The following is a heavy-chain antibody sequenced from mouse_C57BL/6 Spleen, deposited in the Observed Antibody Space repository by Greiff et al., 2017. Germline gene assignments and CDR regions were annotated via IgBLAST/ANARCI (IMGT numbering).Heavy chain of an antibody. D-gene: IGHD2-1*01. CDR1: GYTFTSYW. Sequence: VQLQQPGAELVRPGTSVKLSCKASGYTFTSYWMHWVKQRPGQGLEWIGVIDPSDSYTNYNQKFKGKATLTVDTSSSTAYMQLSSLTSEDSAVYCCARRAYGRGYFDYWGQGTTLTVSS. J-gene: IGHJ2*01. CDR3: ARRAYGRGYFDY. CDR2: IDPSDSYT. V-gene: IGHV1-59*01.